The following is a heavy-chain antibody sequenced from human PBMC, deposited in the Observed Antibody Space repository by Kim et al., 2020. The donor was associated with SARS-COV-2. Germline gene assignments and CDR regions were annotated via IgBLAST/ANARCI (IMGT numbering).Heavy chain of an antibody. J-gene: IGHJ4*02. CDR2: INHSGST. Sequence: SESLSLTCAVYGGSFSGYYWSWIRQPPGKGLEWIGEINHSGSTNYNPSLKSRVTISVDTSKNQFCLKLSSVTAADTAVYYCARDSSITMVRGGVSDWGQGTLVTVSS. D-gene: IGHD3-10*01. V-gene: IGHV4-34*01. CDR1: GGSFSGYY. CDR3: ARDSSITMVRGGVSD.